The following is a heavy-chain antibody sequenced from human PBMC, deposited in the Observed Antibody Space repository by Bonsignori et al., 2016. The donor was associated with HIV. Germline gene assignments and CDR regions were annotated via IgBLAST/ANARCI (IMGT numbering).Heavy chain of an antibody. CDR2: IFSNDEK. CDR3: SRIYRGLPNLY. J-gene: IGHJ4*02. Sequence: WIRQPPGKALEWLAHIFSNDEKSYNTSLRSRLTIFRDTSESQVVLITTNMEPDDTATYFCSRIYRGLPNLYWGQGILVTVSS. V-gene: IGHV2-26*02. D-gene: IGHD4-11*01.